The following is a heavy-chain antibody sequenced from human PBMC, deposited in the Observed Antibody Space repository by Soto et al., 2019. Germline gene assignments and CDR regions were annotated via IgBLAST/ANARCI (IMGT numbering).Heavy chain of an antibody. V-gene: IGHV3-48*03. Sequence: EVQLVESGGGLVQPGGSLRLSCAASGFTFSSYEMNWVRQAPGKGLEWVSYISSSGSTIYYADSVKGRLTISRDNAKNSLYLQMNSLRADDTAVYYCARGTPFWSGPIGVDYWGKGTLVTVSS. CDR3: ARGTPFWSGPIGVDY. J-gene: IGHJ4*02. D-gene: IGHD3-3*01. CDR2: ISSSGSTI. CDR1: GFTFSSYE.